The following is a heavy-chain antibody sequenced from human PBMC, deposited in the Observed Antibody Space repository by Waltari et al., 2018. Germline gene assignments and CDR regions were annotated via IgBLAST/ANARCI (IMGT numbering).Heavy chain of an antibody. J-gene: IGHJ5*02. Sequence: QVQLQQWGAGLLKPSEPLSLTCGVYGGSFSGYYWTWIRQPPGKGLEWIGEIDHTGSSDYNPSLKSRVTISVDTSKNQFSLKVNSVTAADTAVYYCTRGRHFCGGGRCFSGWFDPWGQGTLVTVSS. CDR1: GGSFSGYY. D-gene: IGHD2-15*01. V-gene: IGHV4-34*01. CDR3: TRGRHFCGGGRCFSGWFDP. CDR2: IDHTGSS.